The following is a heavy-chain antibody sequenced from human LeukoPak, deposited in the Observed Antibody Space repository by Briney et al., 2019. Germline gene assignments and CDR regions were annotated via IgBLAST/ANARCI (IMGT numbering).Heavy chain of an antibody. CDR2: INPNSGGT. J-gene: IGHJ6*03. CDR3: ARPSMVADSYYYYMDV. D-gene: IGHD4/OR15-4a*01. Sequence: GASVKVSCKASGYTFTGYYMHWVRQAPGQGLEWMGWINPNSGGTNYAQKFQGRVTMTRDTSISTAYMELSRLRSDDTAVYYCARPSMVADSYYYYMDVWGKGTTVTVSS. V-gene: IGHV1-2*02. CDR1: GYTFTGYY.